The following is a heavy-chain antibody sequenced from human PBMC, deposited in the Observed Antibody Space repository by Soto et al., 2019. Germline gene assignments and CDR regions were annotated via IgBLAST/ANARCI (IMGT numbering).Heavy chain of an antibody. D-gene: IGHD2-2*01. CDR2: IIPIFGIA. J-gene: IGHJ6*02. CDR1: GGTFRRYS. V-gene: IGHV1-69*08. Sequence: QVQLVQSGAEVKKPGSSVKVSCKASGGTFRRYSITWVRQAPGHGLEWIGRIIPIFGIASYAEKFQGRVTITADESTSTAYMGLSSLRSDDTAVYYCAREDRDRETGLVPAAIDGMDVWGQGTTVTVSS. CDR3: AREDRDRETGLVPAAIDGMDV.